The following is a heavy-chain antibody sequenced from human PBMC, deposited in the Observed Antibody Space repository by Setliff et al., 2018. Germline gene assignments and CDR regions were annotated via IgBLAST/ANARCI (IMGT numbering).Heavy chain of an antibody. CDR1: GFTFSDYY. D-gene: IGHD3-22*01. V-gene: IGHV3-11*04. Sequence: PGGSLRLSCATSGFTFSDYYMSWIRQTPGKGLEWVAYISSSGSLIYYPDSVKDRFTISRDNAKKSLYLQMDSLRAEDTAVYYCVRELRVIVGVGIQGVFDIWGQGTMVTVSS. CDR3: VRELRVIVGVGIQGVFDI. CDR2: ISSSGSLI. J-gene: IGHJ3*02.